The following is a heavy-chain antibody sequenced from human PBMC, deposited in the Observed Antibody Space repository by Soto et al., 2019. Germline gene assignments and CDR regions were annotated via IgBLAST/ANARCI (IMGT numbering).Heavy chain of an antibody. D-gene: IGHD5-12*01. J-gene: IGHJ4*02. CDR1: GGSISSSSYY. CDR2: IYYSGST. Sequence: QLQLQESGPGLVKPSETLSLTCTVSGGSISSSSYYWGWIRQPPGKGLEWIGSIYYSGSTYYNPSPKSRVPISVDTSNNQFSLKLSSVTAADTAVYYCARHTLRERWLQPYYFDYWGQGTLVTVSS. CDR3: ARHTLRERWLQPYYFDY. V-gene: IGHV4-39*01.